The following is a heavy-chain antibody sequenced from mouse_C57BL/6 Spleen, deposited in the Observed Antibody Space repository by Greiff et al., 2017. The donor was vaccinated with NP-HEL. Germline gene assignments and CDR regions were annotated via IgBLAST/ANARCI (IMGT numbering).Heavy chain of an antibody. CDR2: INPNNGGT. J-gene: IGHJ3*01. D-gene: IGHD1-1*01. Sequence: VQLQQSGPELVKPGASVKISCKASGYTFTDYYMNWVKQSHGKSLEWIGDINPNNGGTSYNQKFKGKATLTVDKSSSTAYMELRSLTSEDSAVYYCARSSRLLPFAYWGQGTLVTVSA. CDR1: GYTFTDYY. V-gene: IGHV1-26*01. CDR3: ARSSRLLPFAY.